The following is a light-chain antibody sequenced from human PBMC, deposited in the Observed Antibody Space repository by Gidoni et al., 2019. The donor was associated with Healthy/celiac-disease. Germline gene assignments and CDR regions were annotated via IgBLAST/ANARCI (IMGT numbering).Light chain of an antibody. CDR1: QRVSSSY. CDR2: GAS. CDR3: QQYGSSPWT. Sequence: EIVLTQPPGTLSLSPGERATISCRANQRVSSSYLAWYQQKPGQAPRLLIYGASSRATGIPDRFSGSGSGTDFTLTISSLEPEDFAVYYCQQYGSSPWTFGQGTKVEIK. J-gene: IGKJ1*01. V-gene: IGKV3-20*01.